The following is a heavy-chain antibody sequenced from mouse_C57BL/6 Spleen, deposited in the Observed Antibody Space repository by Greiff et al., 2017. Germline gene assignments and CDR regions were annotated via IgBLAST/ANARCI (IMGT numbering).Heavy chain of an antibody. CDR2: ISSGGSYT. Sequence: EVKLMESGGDLVKPGGSLKLSCAASGFTFSSYGMSWVRQTPDKRLEWVATISSGGSYTYYPDSVKGRFTISRDNAKNTLYLQMSSLKSEDTAMYYCARLTGTGLYYFDYWGQGTTLTVSS. CDR3: ARLTGTGLYYFDY. V-gene: IGHV5-6*01. CDR1: GFTFSSYG. J-gene: IGHJ2*01. D-gene: IGHD4-1*01.